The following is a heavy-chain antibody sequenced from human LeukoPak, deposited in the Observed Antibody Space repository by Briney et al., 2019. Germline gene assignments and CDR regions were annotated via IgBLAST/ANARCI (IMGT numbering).Heavy chain of an antibody. J-gene: IGHJ4*02. Sequence: GGSLRLSCAASGFTFSSYWMHWVRQAPGKGLVWVSRINSDGSSTSYADSVKGRFTISRDNSKNKLYLQMNSLRAEDTAVYYCARVTAAGTTLGFDYWGQGTLVTVSS. CDR2: INSDGSST. CDR1: GFTFSSYW. D-gene: IGHD6-13*01. CDR3: ARVTAAGTTLGFDY. V-gene: IGHV3-74*01.